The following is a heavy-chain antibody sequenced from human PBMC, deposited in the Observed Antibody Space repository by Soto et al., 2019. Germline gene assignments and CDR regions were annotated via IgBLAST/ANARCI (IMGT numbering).Heavy chain of an antibody. CDR3: ARDVSSEYASILDV. Sequence: LRLSCEGFRLTFSPYWMTWVRQAPGKGLEWVASIKEDGSVKNYADSVKGRFTVSRDNVKRAMFLQMTSVRVDDTAVYFCARDVSSEYASILDVWGRGARVTVSS. D-gene: IGHD3-3*01. V-gene: IGHV3-7*03. CDR2: IKEDGSVK. CDR1: RLTFSPYW. J-gene: IGHJ4*02.